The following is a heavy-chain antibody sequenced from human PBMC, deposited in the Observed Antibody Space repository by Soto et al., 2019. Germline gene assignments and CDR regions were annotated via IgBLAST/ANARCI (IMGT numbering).Heavy chain of an antibody. Sequence: GGSLRLSCAASGFTFSSYEMNWVRQAPGKGLEWVSYISSSGSTIYYADSVKGRFTISRDNSKNSLYLQMNSLRAEDTAVYYCARDPGRFRFLEWLGNYYMDVWGKGTTVTVSS. CDR1: GFTFSSYE. CDR3: ARDPGRFRFLEWLGNYYMDV. D-gene: IGHD3-3*01. V-gene: IGHV3-48*03. CDR2: ISSSGSTI. J-gene: IGHJ6*03.